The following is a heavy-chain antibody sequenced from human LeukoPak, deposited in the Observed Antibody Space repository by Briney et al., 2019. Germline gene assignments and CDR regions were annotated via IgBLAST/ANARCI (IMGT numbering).Heavy chain of an antibody. CDR3: ATSSYDFWSGTPRSPDY. J-gene: IGHJ4*02. CDR2: INPNSGGT. V-gene: IGHV1-2*02. D-gene: IGHD3-3*01. Sequence: ASVKASCKASGYTFTGYYMHWVRQAPGQGLEWMGWINPNSGGTNYAQKFQGRVTMTGDTSISTAYMELSRLRSDDTAVYYCATSSYDFWSGTPRSPDYWGQGTLVTVSS. CDR1: GYTFTGYY.